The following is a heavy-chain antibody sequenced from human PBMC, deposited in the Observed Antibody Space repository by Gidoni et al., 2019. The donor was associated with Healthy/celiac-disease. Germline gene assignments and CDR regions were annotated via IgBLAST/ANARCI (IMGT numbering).Heavy chain of an antibody. D-gene: IGHD6-19*01. CDR2: INHSGSP. J-gene: IGHJ4*02. CDR3: ARGPPEQWLLRVPLYYFDS. Sequence: QVQLQQWGAGLLKPSETLSLTCAVYGGSFSGYYWSRIRQPPGKGLEWIGEINHSGSPNYNPSLKSRVTLSVATPKNQFSLKLSSVTAAETAVYYCARGPPEQWLLRVPLYYFDSWGQGTLSPSPQ. V-gene: IGHV4-34*01. CDR1: GGSFSGYY.